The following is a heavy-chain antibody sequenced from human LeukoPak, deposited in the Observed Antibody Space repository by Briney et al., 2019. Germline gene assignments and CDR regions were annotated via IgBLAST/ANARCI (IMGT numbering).Heavy chain of an antibody. V-gene: IGHV3-23*01. CDR2: ISGSGGST. D-gene: IGHD3-3*01. CDR1: GLTLSSFG. Sequence: GGSLRLSCAASGLTLSSFGMHWVRQAPGKGLEWVSAISGSGGSTYYADSVKGRFTISRDNSKNTLYLQMNSLRAEDTAVYYCAKHTYYDFWSGYYMDYWGQGTLVTVSS. J-gene: IGHJ4*02. CDR3: AKHTYYDFWSGYYMDY.